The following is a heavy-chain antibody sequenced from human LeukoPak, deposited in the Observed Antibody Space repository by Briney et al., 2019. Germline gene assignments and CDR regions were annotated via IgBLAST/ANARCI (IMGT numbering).Heavy chain of an antibody. CDR2: ISSSSTI. Sequence: GGSLRLSCAASGFTFSSYSMNWVRQAPGKGLEWVSYISSSSTIYYADSVKGRFTISRDNAKNSLYLQMNSLRDEDTAVYYCARGKSSSWPEFDPWGQGTLVTVSS. J-gene: IGHJ5*02. V-gene: IGHV3-48*02. D-gene: IGHD6-13*01. CDR3: ARGKSSSWPEFDP. CDR1: GFTFSSYS.